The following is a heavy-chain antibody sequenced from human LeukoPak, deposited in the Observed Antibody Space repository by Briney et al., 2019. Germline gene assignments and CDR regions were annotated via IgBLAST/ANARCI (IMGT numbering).Heavy chain of an antibody. V-gene: IGHV3-53*01. CDR2: IYSGGST. Sequence: GGSLRLSCAASGFFVGGNYMSWVRQAPGKGLEWVSVIYSGGSTYYADSVKGRFSTSRDSSTSTLFLQMDSLRVEDTAMYYCARPTDGDSTRYGMDVWGQGTTVIVSS. CDR3: ARPTDGDSTRYGMDV. J-gene: IGHJ6*02. D-gene: IGHD2-21*02. CDR1: GFFVGGNY.